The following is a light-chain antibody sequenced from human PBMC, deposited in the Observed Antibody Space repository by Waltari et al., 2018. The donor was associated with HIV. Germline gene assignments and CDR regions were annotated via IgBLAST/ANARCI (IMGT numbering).Light chain of an antibody. Sequence: QSVLTQPPSASGTPGQRVTISCYGSSTNVGSNYVHWYQQLPGTAPKLLIYSNNPRAAGVPDRFSGSKSGTSASLAISWLRSEDEADYYCAVWDDTLSGHLVFGGGTKLTVL. V-gene: IGLV1-47*01. CDR2: SNN. CDR1: STNVGSNY. CDR3: AVWDDTLSGHLV. J-gene: IGLJ2*01.